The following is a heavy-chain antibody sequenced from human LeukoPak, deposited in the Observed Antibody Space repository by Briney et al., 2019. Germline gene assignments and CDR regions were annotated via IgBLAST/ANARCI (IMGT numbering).Heavy chain of an antibody. CDR2: IYGDGRT. V-gene: IGHV3-53*01. CDR1: GFTVSNMY. J-gene: IGHJ3*02. D-gene: IGHD1-20*01. CDR3: ARDDYNWNVDAFHI. Sequence: GGSLRLSCAASGFTVSNMYMTWVRQAPGKGLEWVSLIYGDGRTSYADSVKGRCTISRDNSKNTLDLEVNSLGAEDTAVYYFARDDYNWNVDAFHILGQGTMVTVSS.